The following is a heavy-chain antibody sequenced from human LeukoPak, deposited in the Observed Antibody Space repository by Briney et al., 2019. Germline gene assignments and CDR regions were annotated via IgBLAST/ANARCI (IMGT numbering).Heavy chain of an antibody. CDR3: TRGALHAGGYRVYHFDY. CDR1: GFTFSAFS. J-gene: IGHJ4*02. V-gene: IGHV3-64*01. Sequence: GGSLRLSCAPAGFTFSAFSMYWVRQAPGKGLEWVAGISYNGGSIKYSNSVKGRFTISRDNSKNTLFRQMSTLRAEDMAVYYCTRGALHAGGYRVYHFDYWGQGTLVTVSS. CDR2: ISYNGGSI. D-gene: IGHD5/OR15-5a*01.